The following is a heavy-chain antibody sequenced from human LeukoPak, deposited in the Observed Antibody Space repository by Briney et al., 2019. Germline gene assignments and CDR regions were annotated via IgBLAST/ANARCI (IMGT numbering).Heavy chain of an antibody. CDR3: GIDLRVYYYPYYYGMDV. Sequence: PGGSLRLSCAASGVIFTDYYMSWIRQPPGKGLEWVSYIRGSRSYTNYADSVKGRFTISRDNAKKSLYLQMNSLRAEDTAVYYCGIDLRVYYYPYYYGMDVWGKGTTVTVSS. CDR1: GVIFTDYY. V-gene: IGHV3-11*06. D-gene: IGHD3-10*01. J-gene: IGHJ6*04. CDR2: IRGSRSYT.